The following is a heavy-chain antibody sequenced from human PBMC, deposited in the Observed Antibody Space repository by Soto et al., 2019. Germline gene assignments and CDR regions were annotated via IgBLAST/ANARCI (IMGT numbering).Heavy chain of an antibody. V-gene: IGHV5-51*01. J-gene: IGHJ4*02. CDR3: ASAMKYSYGYY. Sequence: GESLKISCKGSGYTFISYSIGWVRQMPGKGLEWMGLIYASDSDTRYSPSFQGQVTISVDKSISTAYLQWSSLKASDTAIYYCASAMKYSYGYYWGQGTLVTVPQ. D-gene: IGHD5-18*01. CDR1: GYTFISYS. CDR2: IYASDSDT.